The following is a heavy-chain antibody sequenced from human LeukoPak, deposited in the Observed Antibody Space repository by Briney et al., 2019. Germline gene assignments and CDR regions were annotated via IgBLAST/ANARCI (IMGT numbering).Heavy chain of an antibody. Sequence: SETLSLTCAVYGGSFSGYYWSWLRQPPGKGLEWVGEINHSGSTNYNPSLKSRVTISVDTSKNQFSLKLSSVAAADTAVYYCARREIAAADPKGHFDYWGQGTLVTVSS. J-gene: IGHJ4*02. CDR1: GGSFSGYY. D-gene: IGHD6-13*01. CDR2: INHSGST. V-gene: IGHV4-34*01. CDR3: ARREIAAADPKGHFDY.